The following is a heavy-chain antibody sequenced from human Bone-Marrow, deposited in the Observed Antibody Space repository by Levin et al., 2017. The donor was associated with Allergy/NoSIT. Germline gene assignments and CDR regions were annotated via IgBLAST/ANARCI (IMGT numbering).Heavy chain of an antibody. V-gene: IGHV3-11*01. CDR3: ARDRGGYCDHGVCYTGCFDP. Sequence: GGSLRLSCAASGFNFSDYYMTWIRQAPGKGLEWISYISSSGTTIYYSDSVRGRFTVSRDNAKNSLYLHMNSLRGDDTAVYYCARDRGGYCDHGVCYTGCFDPWGQGTLVSVSS. CDR2: ISSSGTTI. J-gene: IGHJ5*02. CDR1: GFNFSDYY. D-gene: IGHD2-8*01.